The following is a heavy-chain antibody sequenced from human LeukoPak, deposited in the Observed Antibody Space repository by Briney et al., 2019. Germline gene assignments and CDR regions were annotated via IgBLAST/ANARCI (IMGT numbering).Heavy chain of an antibody. V-gene: IGHV3-30*18. CDR2: ISYDGSNK. D-gene: IGHD3-22*01. J-gene: IGHJ4*02. CDR3: AKEGDYYYDSSGYHFDY. Sequence: PGGSLRLSCAASGFTFSSYGMHWVRQAPGKGLEWVAVISYDGSNKYYADSGKGRFTISRDNSKNTLYLQMNSLRAEDTAVYYCAKEGDYYYDSSGYHFDYWGQGTLVTVSS. CDR1: GFTFSSYG.